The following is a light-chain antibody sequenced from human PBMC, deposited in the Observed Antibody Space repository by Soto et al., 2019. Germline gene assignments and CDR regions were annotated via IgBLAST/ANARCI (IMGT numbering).Light chain of an antibody. CDR2: AAS. J-gene: IGKJ4*01. CDR3: QQGYSMPLT. Sequence: DIQMTQSPSSLSASVGDRVTITFRASHNINNYLSWYQQKPGKAPKLLIYAASSLQSGVASRFSGSGSATDFTLTISSLQPEDFATYFCQQGYSMPLTFAGGTKVDIK. V-gene: IGKV1-39*01. CDR1: HNINNY.